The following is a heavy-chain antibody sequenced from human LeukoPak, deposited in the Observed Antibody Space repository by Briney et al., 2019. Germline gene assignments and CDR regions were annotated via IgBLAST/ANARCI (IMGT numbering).Heavy chain of an antibody. Sequence: AGGSLRLSCAASGFTFSSYDMHWVRQATGKGLEWVSAIDTAGDTYYPGSVKGRFTISRENARNSLYLQMSSLRAGDTAVYCCAIYDYVSHPRLTPLDDYWGQGTLVTVSS. CDR1: GFTFSSYD. CDR2: IDTAGDT. V-gene: IGHV3-13*01. CDR3: AIYDYVSHPRLTPLDDY. J-gene: IGHJ4*02. D-gene: IGHD3-16*01.